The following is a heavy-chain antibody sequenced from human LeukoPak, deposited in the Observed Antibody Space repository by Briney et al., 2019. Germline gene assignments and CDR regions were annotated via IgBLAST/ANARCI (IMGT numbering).Heavy chain of an antibody. J-gene: IGHJ6*03. V-gene: IGHV3-21*01. CDR1: GFTFSSYS. CDR2: ISSSSSYI. Sequence: GGSLRLSCAASGFTFSSYSMNWVRQAPGKGLEWVSSISSSSSYIYYADSVKGRFTISRDNAKNSLYLQMNSLRAEDTAVYYRARFGCSSTSCYYYYYYYYIDVWGKGTTVTVSS. D-gene: IGHD2-2*01. CDR3: ARFGCSSTSCYYYYYYYYIDV.